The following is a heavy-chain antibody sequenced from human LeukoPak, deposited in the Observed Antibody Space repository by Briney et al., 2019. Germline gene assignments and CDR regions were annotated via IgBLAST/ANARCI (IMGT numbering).Heavy chain of an antibody. V-gene: IGHV3-30*02. CDR1: GFTFSSYG. D-gene: IGHD1-1*01. CDR2: IRYDGSNK. Sequence: GGSLRLSCAASGFTFSSYGMHWVRQAPGKGLEWVAFIRYDGSNKYYADSVKGRFTISRDNSKNTLYLQMNSLRAEDTAVYYCAKDAQPFLYYYYYMDVWGKGTTVTVSS. CDR3: AKDAQPFLYYYYYMDV. J-gene: IGHJ6*03.